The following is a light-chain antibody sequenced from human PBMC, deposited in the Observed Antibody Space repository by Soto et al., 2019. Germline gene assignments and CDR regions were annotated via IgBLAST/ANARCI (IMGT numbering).Light chain of an antibody. V-gene: IGKV1-5*03. Sequence: DIQMTQSPSTLSASVGDRVTITCRASQSISSWLAWYQQKPGKAPKLLIYKASSLESGVPSRFGGSGSGTEFTLTISSLQPDDFATYYCQQYNSYSPYTFGQGTK. CDR2: KAS. CDR1: QSISSW. J-gene: IGKJ2*01. CDR3: QQYNSYSPYT.